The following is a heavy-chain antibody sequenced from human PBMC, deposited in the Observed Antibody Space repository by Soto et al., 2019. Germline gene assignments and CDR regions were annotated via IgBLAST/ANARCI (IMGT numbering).Heavy chain of an antibody. CDR2: IYYSGST. Sequence: SETLSLTCTVSGGSISSYYWSRIRQPPGKGLEWIGYIYYSGSTNYNPSLKSRVTISVDTSKNQFSLKLSSVTAADTAVYYCARQSGQLELSFDYWGQGTLVTVSS. D-gene: IGHD1-1*01. CDR3: ARQSGQLELSFDY. CDR1: GGSISSYY. J-gene: IGHJ4*02. V-gene: IGHV4-59*08.